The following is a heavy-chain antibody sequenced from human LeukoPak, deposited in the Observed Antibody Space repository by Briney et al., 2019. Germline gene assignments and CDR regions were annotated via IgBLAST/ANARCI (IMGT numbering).Heavy chain of an antibody. J-gene: IGHJ4*02. CDR1: GGSFSGYY. Sequence: SETLSLTCAVYGGSFSGYYWSWIRQPPGKGREWIGEINHSGSTNYNPSLKSRVTISVDTSKNQFSLKLSSVTAADTAVYYCARGPYYYDSSGYYKDYWGQGTLVTVSS. CDR3: ARGPYYYDSSGYYKDY. CDR2: INHSGST. V-gene: IGHV4-34*01. D-gene: IGHD3-22*01.